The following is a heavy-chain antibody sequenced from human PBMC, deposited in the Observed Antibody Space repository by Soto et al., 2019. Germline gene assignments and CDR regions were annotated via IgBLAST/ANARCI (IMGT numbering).Heavy chain of an antibody. V-gene: IGHV1-69*01. D-gene: IGHD6-13*01. Sequence: QVQLVQSGAEVKKPGSSVKVSCKASGGTFSSYAISWVRQAPGQGLEWMGGIIPIFGTANYAQKFQGRVKITADEPTSTAYMELSSLRSEDTAVYYCAIDVAAAGKVWFDPWGQGTLVAVSS. J-gene: IGHJ5*02. CDR2: IIPIFGTA. CDR1: GGTFSSYA. CDR3: AIDVAAAGKVWFDP.